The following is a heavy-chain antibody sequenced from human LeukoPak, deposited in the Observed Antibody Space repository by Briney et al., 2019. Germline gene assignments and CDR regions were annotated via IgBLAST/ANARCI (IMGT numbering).Heavy chain of an antibody. CDR2: XDXSDSYT. J-gene: IGHJ4*02. CDR3: XRRDRTAWYSFDY. V-gene: IGHV5-10-1*01. Sequence: GESLKTSCKGSGXXFXXXXXSXXXXMPXXXLXWXXRXDXSDSYTNYSPSFQRHVTISVDTSISTAYLQWSSLKASDTAMYYCXRRDRTAWYSFDYWGLGTLVTVSS. D-gene: IGHD6-19*01. CDR1: GXXFXXXX.